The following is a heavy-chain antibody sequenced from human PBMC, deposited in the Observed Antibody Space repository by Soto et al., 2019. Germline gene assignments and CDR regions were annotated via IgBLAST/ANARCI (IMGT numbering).Heavy chain of an antibody. D-gene: IGHD6-19*01. V-gene: IGHV4-38-2*02. J-gene: IGHJ4*02. CDR3: ARRPGSAWAHYFYY. CDR2: FFLSGST. CDR1: GYSITSGYY. Sequence: SETLSLTCTVYGYSITSGYYWGWIRQPPGKGLEWIGSFFLSGSTSYTPSLRSRVTISVDTSKNQFSLNLNSVTAADTAVYYCARRPGSAWAHYFYYWGQLTLVTVS.